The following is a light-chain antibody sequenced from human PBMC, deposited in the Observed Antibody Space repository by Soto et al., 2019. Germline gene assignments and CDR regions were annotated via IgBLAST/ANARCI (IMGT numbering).Light chain of an antibody. CDR2: EVT. V-gene: IGLV2-14*01. CDR3: SSFTSTNTVYV. Sequence: QSVLTQPASVSGSPGQSITISCTGTTNDVGGYNYVSWYQQHPGKAPKLMIYEVTNRPSGVSNRFSGSKSGNTASLTISGLQAEDDADYFCSSFTSTNTVYVFGSGTKVTVL. CDR1: TNDVGGYNY. J-gene: IGLJ1*01.